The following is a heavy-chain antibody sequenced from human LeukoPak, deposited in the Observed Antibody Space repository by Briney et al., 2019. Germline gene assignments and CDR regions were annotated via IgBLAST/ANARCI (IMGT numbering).Heavy chain of an antibody. CDR3: AKDRQLGTYYYYYMDV. D-gene: IGHD7-27*01. J-gene: IGHJ6*03. Sequence: PGGSLRLSCAASGFTFDDYAMHWVRHAPGKGLEWVSGISWNSGSIGYADSVKGRFTISRDNAKNSLYLQMNSLRAEDMALYYCAKDRQLGTYYYYYMDVWGKGTTVTVSS. V-gene: IGHV3-9*03. CDR1: GFTFDDYA. CDR2: ISWNSGSI.